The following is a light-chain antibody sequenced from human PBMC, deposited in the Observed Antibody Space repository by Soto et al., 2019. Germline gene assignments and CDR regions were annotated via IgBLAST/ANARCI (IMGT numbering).Light chain of an antibody. CDR1: QGIGSW. CDR3: QQNISFPVT. CDR2: AAS. V-gene: IGKV1-12*01. J-gene: IGKJ4*01. Sequence: DIQMTQSPSSVSASVGDRVTITCRASQGIGSWLGWYQQKPGKAPKLLISAASSLQSGVPSRFSGSGSGTDFSLTISSLQTEDFETYYCQQNISFPVTFGGGTKVEIK.